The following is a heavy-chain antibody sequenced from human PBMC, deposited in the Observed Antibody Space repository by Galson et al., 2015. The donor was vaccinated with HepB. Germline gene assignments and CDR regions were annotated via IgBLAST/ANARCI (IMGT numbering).Heavy chain of an antibody. CDR2: IIPIFGTA. V-gene: IGHV1-69*13. J-gene: IGHJ4*02. Sequence: SVKVSCKASGGTFSSYAISWVRQAPGQGLEWMGGIIPIFGTANYAQKFQGRVTITADESTSTAYMGLSSLRSEDTAVYYCVMGELSHHQKRTVDYWGQGTLVTVSS. CDR1: GGTFSSYA. CDR3: VMGELSHHQKRTVDY. D-gene: IGHD3-16*02.